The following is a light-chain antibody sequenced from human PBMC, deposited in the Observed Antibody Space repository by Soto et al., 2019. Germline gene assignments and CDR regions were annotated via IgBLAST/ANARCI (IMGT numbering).Light chain of an antibody. V-gene: IGKV3-20*01. CDR2: GAS. CDR3: QQYSSSPPEFT. Sequence: EIVLTQSPGTLSVSPGERVTLSCRASQSVNSNYLAWYQQRPGQAPRLFIFGASYRATGIPDRFSGSGSGTDFTLTISRLEPEDFAVYYCQQYSSSPPEFTFGPGTKVDSK. CDR1: QSVNSNY. J-gene: IGKJ3*01.